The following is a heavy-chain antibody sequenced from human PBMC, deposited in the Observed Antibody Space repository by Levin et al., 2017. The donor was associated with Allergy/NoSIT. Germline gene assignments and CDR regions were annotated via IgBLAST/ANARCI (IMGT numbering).Heavy chain of an antibody. J-gene: IGHJ3*02. V-gene: IGHV3-21*01. CDR1: GFDFSSYN. CDR3: ASGGWGSTFDI. Sequence: GESLKISCAASGFDFSSYNMNWVRQAPGKGLEWVSSVSSSTYTHYADSVKGRFTVSRDNAKKSLYLLMNSLRVEDTAVYYCASGGWGSTFDIWGQGTTVTVSS. CDR2: VSSSTYT. D-gene: IGHD7-27*01.